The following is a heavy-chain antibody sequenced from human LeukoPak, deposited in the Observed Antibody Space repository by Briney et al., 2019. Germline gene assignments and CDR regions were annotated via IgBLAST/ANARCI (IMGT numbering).Heavy chain of an antibody. Sequence: SETLSLTCTVSGGSISSSSYYWGWIRQPPGKGLEWIGYVYYSGSTNYNPSLKSRVTISVDTSKNQFSLKLSSVTAADTAVYYCARSHPGIAAAGGYFDYWGQGTLVTVSS. V-gene: IGHV4-61*05. CDR2: VYYSGST. CDR3: ARSHPGIAAAGGYFDY. CDR1: GGSISSSSYY. D-gene: IGHD6-13*01. J-gene: IGHJ4*02.